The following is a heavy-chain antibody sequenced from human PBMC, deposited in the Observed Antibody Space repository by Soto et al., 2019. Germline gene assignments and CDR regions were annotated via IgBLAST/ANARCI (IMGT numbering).Heavy chain of an antibody. D-gene: IGHD2-2*01. Sequence: QVQLVQSGAEVKKPGASVKVSCKASGYTFTGYYMHWVRQAPGQGLEWMGWINPKSGGTKYAQKFQGWVTMTRDTSIQPGHMGPGRLRTDHTGVYFWARGTRPSLREQAVGHWGQGTLVTGPS. J-gene: IGHJ4*02. CDR3: ARGTRPSLREQAVGH. CDR1: GYTFTGYY. V-gene: IGHV1-2*04. CDR2: INPKSGGT.